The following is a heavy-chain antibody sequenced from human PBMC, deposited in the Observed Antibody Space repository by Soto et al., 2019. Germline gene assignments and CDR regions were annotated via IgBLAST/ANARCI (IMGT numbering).Heavy chain of an antibody. CDR1: GGTFSSYA. CDR3: ARDLKRYYDYVWGSYNLNYYYGMDV. V-gene: IGHV1-69*13. J-gene: IGHJ6*02. Sequence: SVKVSCKASGGTFSSYAISWVRQAPGQGLEWMGGIIPIFGTANYAQKFQGRATITADESTSTAYMELSSLRSEDTAVYYCARDLKRYYDYVWGSYNLNYYYGMDVWGQGTTVTVSS. D-gene: IGHD3-16*01. CDR2: IIPIFGTA.